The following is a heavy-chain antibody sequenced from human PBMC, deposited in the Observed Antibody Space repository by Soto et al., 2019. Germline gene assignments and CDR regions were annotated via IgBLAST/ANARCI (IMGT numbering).Heavy chain of an antibody. CDR2: INPNSGGT. V-gene: IGHV1-2*04. CDR3: ARGDFWSGYSPAHIFDY. Sequence: ASVKVSCKASGYTFTGYYMHWVRQAPGQGLEWMGWINPNSGGTNYAQKFQGWVTMTRDTSISTAYMELSRLRSDDTAVYYCARGDFWSGYSPAHIFDYWGQGTLVTVSS. D-gene: IGHD3-3*01. J-gene: IGHJ4*02. CDR1: GYTFTGYY.